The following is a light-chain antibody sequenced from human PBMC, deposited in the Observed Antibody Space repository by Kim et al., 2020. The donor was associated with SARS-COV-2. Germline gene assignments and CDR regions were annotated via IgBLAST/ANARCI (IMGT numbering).Light chain of an antibody. J-gene: IGKJ4*01. CDR3: QQANNFPLT. CDR1: QGINSL. Sequence: SATVGDRASITCRASQGINSLLAWFQQKPGKAPKLLIFPASSLESGVPSRFSDSGSGTDFTLTISSLQPEDFATYFCQQANNFPLTFGGGTKLEI. V-gene: IGKV1-12*01. CDR2: PAS.